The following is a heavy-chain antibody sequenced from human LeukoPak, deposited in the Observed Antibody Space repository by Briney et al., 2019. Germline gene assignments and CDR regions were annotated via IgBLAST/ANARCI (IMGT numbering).Heavy chain of an antibody. CDR1: GGSISSSSYY. Sequence: NSSETLSLTCTVSGGSISSSSYYWGWIRQPPGKGLEWIGSIYYSGRTYYNPSLKSRVTISVDTSKNQFSLKLSSVTAADTAVYYCARRLAGTEDYWGQGTLVTVSS. J-gene: IGHJ4*02. V-gene: IGHV4-39*01. CDR3: ARRLAGTEDY. D-gene: IGHD6-13*01. CDR2: IYYSGRT.